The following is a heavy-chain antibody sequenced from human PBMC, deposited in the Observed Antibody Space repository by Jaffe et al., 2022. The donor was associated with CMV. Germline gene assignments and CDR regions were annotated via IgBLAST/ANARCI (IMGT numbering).Heavy chain of an antibody. D-gene: IGHD4-17*01. Sequence: EVQLVESGGGLVQPGGSLRLSCAASGFTFSSYAMSWVRQAPGKGLEWVSAISGSGGSTYYADSVKGRFTISRDNSKNTLYLQMNSLRAEDTAVYYCAKGDRMTTVLSYYYYYYMDVWGKGTTVTVSS. CDR2: ISGSGGST. V-gene: IGHV3-23*04. CDR3: AKGDRMTTVLSYYYYYYMDV. J-gene: IGHJ6*03. CDR1: GFTFSSYA.